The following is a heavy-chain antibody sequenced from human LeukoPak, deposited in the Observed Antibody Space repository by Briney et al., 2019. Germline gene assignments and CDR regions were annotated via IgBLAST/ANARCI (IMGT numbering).Heavy chain of an antibody. J-gene: IGHJ4*02. Sequence: GASVKVSCKTSGYTFTGYYIHWVRQAPGQGLEWMGWVNPNSGGTNYARKFQGRVTMTRDTSISTAYMELTRLRSDDTAVYYCASSLEWLFWGQGTLVTVSS. CDR2: VNPNSGGT. D-gene: IGHD3-3*01. CDR3: ASSLEWLF. V-gene: IGHV1-2*02. CDR1: GYTFTGYY.